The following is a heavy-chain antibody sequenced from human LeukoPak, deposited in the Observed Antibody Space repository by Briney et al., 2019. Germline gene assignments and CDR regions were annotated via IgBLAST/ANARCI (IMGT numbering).Heavy chain of an antibody. J-gene: IGHJ4*02. CDR2: LGGVGDRT. CDR3: AKASRQGAVASPLDY. V-gene: IGHV3-23*01. D-gene: IGHD6-19*01. Sequence: GGSLRLSCAASGFTFNPYAMSWVRQAPGKGLEWVAGLGGVGDRTYYADSVKGRFTISRDNSRDTLFLQTNSLKAEDTAVYYCAKASRQGAVASPLDYWGQGTLVTVSS. CDR1: GFTFNPYA.